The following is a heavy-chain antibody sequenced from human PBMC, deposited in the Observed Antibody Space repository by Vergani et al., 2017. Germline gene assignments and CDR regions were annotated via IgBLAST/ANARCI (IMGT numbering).Heavy chain of an antibody. CDR3: ARDPTNSGYDFEGELGGPQDYHYYYMDV. J-gene: IGHJ6*03. Sequence: QVQLVQSGAELKRPASSVKVSCKASGDTFSSFAFSWVRQAPGQRLEWIGGIIPIFRTSNYAQKFQGRVNLTADESTSTAYMVLSSLTSEDTAVYFCARDPTNSGYDFEGELGGPQDYHYYYMDVWGKGTTVTVSS. CDR1: GDTFSSFA. CDR2: IIPIFRTS. D-gene: IGHD5-12*01. V-gene: IGHV1-69*01.